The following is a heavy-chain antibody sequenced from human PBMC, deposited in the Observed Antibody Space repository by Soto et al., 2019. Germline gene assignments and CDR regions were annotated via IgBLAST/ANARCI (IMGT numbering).Heavy chain of an antibody. CDR2: MDQEGSER. CDR1: GLTFSTYW. D-gene: IGHD3-16*01. J-gene: IGHJ4*02. CDR3: VCGGNFFIY. V-gene: IGHV3-7*01. Sequence: EVQLVESGGGLVQPGGSLRLSWEASGLTFSTYWMTWVGKPPGKGLEGGANMDQEGSERYYVDSVRGRFTVSRDNAKNSLYLQMNSLRAEDTAVYYCVCGGNFFIYWGQGTLVTVSP.